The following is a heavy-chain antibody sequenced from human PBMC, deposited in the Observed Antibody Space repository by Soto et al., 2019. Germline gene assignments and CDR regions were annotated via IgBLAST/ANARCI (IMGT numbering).Heavy chain of an antibody. Sequence: PSETLSLTCPVSGGSISGYYWSWIRQPPGKGLEWIGYMYNTGSTVYNPSFKSRVTISVDTSKSQFSLKLNSVTAADTAVYYCARDLWGYCGTDCYPLDVWGQGTTVTVSS. CDR2: MYNTGST. V-gene: IGHV4-59*01. CDR1: GGSISGYY. D-gene: IGHD2-21*02. J-gene: IGHJ6*02. CDR3: ARDLWGYCGTDCYPLDV.